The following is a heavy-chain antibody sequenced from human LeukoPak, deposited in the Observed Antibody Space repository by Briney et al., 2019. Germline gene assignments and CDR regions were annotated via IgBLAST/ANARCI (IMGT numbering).Heavy chain of an antibody. V-gene: IGHV3-23*01. CDR1: GITLSNYG. J-gene: IGHJ4*02. D-gene: IGHD2-21*01. CDR2: ISDSGGRT. Sequence: GGSLRLSCAVSGITLSNYGMSWVRQAPGKGLEWVAGISDSGGRTNYADSVKGRFTISRDNPKNTLYLQMNSLRAEDTAVYFCAKRSVVIRVFLVGFHKEAYYFDSWGQGAMVTFSS. CDR3: AKRSVVIRVFLVGFHKEAYYFDS.